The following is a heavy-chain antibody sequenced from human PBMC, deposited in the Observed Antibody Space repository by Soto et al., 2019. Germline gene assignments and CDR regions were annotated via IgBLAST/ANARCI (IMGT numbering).Heavy chain of an antibody. D-gene: IGHD4-17*01. J-gene: IGHJ6*02. CDR3: ARDFQRAGDNYYYYYGMDV. CDR2: INPNNGGT. Sequence: ASVKVSCKASGYTFTDYYIHWVRQAPGQRLEWMGWINPNNGGTNYVQKFQDRVTMTRDTSITTAYMELSGLRSDDTAVYYCARDFQRAGDNYYYYYGMDVWGQGTTVTVSS. CDR1: GYTFTDYY. V-gene: IGHV1-2*02.